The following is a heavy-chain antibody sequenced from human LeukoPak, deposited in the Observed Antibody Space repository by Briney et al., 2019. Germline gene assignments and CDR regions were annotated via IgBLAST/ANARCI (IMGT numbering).Heavy chain of an antibody. CDR2: ISAYDGNT. Sequence: GASVKVSCKASGYTFTSYGISWVRQAPGQGLEWMGWISAYDGNTNYAQKLQGRVTMTTDTSTSTAYMELRSLRSDDTAVYYCARDYYYDSSGSSYNYFDYWGQGTLVTVSS. CDR1: GYTFTSYG. D-gene: IGHD3-22*01. CDR3: ARDYYYDSSGSSYNYFDY. J-gene: IGHJ4*02. V-gene: IGHV1-18*01.